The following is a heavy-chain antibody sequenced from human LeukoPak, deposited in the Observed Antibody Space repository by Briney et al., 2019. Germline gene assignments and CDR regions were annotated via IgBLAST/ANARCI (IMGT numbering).Heavy chain of an antibody. J-gene: IGHJ4*02. CDR1: VYTFTVYY. CDR3: ARDRPVTMVTTEWAY. Sequence: GASVTVSFKSSVYTFTVYYMHWVRQAPGQGLEWMGLINPKSGKTNYEQKFQGRVTVTRDRAINTAYMDLSGLTSDDTTVCYCARDRPVTMVTTEWAYWGQGSLVTVSP. CDR2: INPKSGKT. V-gene: IGHV1-2*02. D-gene: IGHD4-17*01.